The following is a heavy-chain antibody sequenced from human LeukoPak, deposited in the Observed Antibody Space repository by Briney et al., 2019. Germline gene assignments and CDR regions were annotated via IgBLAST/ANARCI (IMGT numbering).Heavy chain of an antibody. CDR1: GGSISSYY. CDR2: IYYSGST. Sequence: SETLSLTCTVSGGSISSYYWSWIRQPPGKGLEWIGYIYYSGSTNYNPSLKSRVTISVDTSKNQFSLKLSSVTAADTAVYYCARHERSGSYPDYWGQGTLVTVSP. V-gene: IGHV4-59*08. J-gene: IGHJ4*02. D-gene: IGHD1-26*01. CDR3: ARHERSGSYPDY.